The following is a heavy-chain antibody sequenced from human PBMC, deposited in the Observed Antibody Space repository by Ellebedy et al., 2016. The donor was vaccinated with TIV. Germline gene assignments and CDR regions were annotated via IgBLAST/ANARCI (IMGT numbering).Heavy chain of an antibody. CDR1: GFTFSSYW. J-gene: IGHJ4*02. D-gene: IGHD1-20*01. CDR2: IKSKGSGGTT. V-gene: IGHV3-15*01. CDR3: ARVNWDY. Sequence: GESLKISCAASGFTFSSYWMSWVRQAPGKGPEWVGRIKSKGSGGTTDYAAPVKGRFTISRDNSKNTLYLQMNSLRAEDTAVYYCARVNWDYWGQGTLVTVSS.